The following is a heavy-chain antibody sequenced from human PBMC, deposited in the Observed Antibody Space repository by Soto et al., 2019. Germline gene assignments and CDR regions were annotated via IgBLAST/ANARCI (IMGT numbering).Heavy chain of an antibody. CDR2: IIPIFGTA. CDR3: ARGRNCSSTSCYAEDYYDYGMDV. Sequence: QVQLVQSGAEVKKPGSSVKVSCKASGGTFSSYAISWVRQAPGQGLEWMGGIIPIFGTANYAQTFQGRVTITADESTSTAYMELSSLRSEDTAVYYCARGRNCSSTSCYAEDYYDYGMDVWGQGTTVTVSS. CDR1: GGTFSSYA. J-gene: IGHJ6*02. D-gene: IGHD2-2*01. V-gene: IGHV1-69*01.